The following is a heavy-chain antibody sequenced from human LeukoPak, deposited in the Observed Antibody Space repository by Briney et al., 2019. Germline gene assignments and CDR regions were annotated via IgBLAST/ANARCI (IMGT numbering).Heavy chain of an antibody. CDR1: GGSLSGYY. J-gene: IGHJ4*02. Sequence: SETLSLTCAVYGGSLSGYYWSWIRQPPGKGLEWIGEINHSGSTNYNPSLKSRVTISVDTSKNQFSLKLSSVTAADTAVYYCARGPYYDFWSGSYFDYWGQGTLVTVSS. CDR3: ARGPYYDFWSGSYFDY. V-gene: IGHV4-34*01. CDR2: INHSGST. D-gene: IGHD3-3*01.